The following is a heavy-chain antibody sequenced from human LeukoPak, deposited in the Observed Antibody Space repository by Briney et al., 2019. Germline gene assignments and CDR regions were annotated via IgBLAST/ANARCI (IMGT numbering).Heavy chain of an antibody. CDR3: ARDLIGDGVVISNPGGPRVYYYYMDV. V-gene: IGHV1-18*01. CDR1: GYTFTSYG. J-gene: IGHJ6*03. Sequence: GASVKVSCKASGYTFTSYGISWVRQAPGQGLEWMGWISAYNGNTNYAQKLQGRVTMTTDTSTSTAYMELRSLRSDDTAVYYCARDLIGDGVVISNPGGPRVYYYYMDVWGKGTTVTVSS. CDR2: ISAYNGNT. D-gene: IGHD3-3*01.